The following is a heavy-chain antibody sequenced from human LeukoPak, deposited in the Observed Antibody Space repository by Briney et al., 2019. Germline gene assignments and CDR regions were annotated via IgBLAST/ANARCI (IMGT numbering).Heavy chain of an antibody. J-gene: IGHJ1*01. V-gene: IGHV4-30-4*01. D-gene: IGHD2-2*01. Sequence: SQTLSLTCTVSGGSISSGDYYWSWIRQPPGKGLEWIGYIYYSGSTYYNPSLKSRVTISVDTSKNQFSLKLSSVTAADTAVYYCANNIVVVPAALEYFQHWGQGTLVTVSS. CDR2: IYYSGST. CDR3: ANNIVVVPAALEYFQH. CDR1: GGSISSGDYY.